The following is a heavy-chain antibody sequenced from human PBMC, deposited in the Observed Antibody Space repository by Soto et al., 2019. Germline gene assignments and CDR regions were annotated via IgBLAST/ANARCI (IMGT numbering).Heavy chain of an antibody. Sequence: ASVKVSCKASGYTFTGYYMHWVRQAPGQGLEWMGWINPNSGGTNYAQKFQGWVTMTRDTSISTAYMELSRLRSDDTAVYYCARVYYYDSSGYSIFDYWGQGTLVTVSS. D-gene: IGHD3-22*01. V-gene: IGHV1-2*04. CDR3: ARVYYYDSSGYSIFDY. CDR2: INPNSGGT. CDR1: GYTFTGYY. J-gene: IGHJ4*02.